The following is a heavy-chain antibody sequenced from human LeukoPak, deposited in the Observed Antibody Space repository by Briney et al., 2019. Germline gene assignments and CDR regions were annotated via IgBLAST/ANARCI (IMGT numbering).Heavy chain of an antibody. Sequence: GGSLRLSCAASEFTVSNNYMNWVRQAPGKGLEWVSVIYSGGNTYYADSVKGRFTISRDNSKSTLYLQMNSLRAEDAAVYYCASSFFNGYSYGFDYWGQGTLVTVSS. CDR1: EFTVSNNY. V-gene: IGHV3-66*01. CDR3: ASSFFNGYSYGFDY. CDR2: IYSGGNT. D-gene: IGHD5-18*01. J-gene: IGHJ4*02.